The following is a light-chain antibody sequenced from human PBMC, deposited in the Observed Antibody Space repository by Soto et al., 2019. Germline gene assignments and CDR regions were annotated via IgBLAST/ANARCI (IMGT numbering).Light chain of an antibody. Sequence: EIVMTQSPATLSVSPGERATLSCRASQSVGSNLAWYQQKPGQAPRLLIYGASTRATGIPARFSCSGSGTEFTLTISSLQSEDFAIYFCQHYNNWPPDRTFGQGTKVEIK. CDR3: QHYNNWPPDRT. J-gene: IGKJ1*01. CDR1: QSVGSN. CDR2: GAS. V-gene: IGKV3-15*01.